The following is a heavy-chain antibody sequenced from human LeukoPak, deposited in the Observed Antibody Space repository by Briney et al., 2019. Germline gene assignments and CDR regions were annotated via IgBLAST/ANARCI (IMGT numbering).Heavy chain of an antibody. CDR2: INPNSGGT. CDR1: GYTFTGYY. CDR3: ARDRSIAVAASWFDP. D-gene: IGHD6-19*01. Sequence: ASVKVSCKASGYTFTGYYMHWLCQAPEQGLEWMGWINPNSGGTNYAQKFQGRVTMTRDTSISTAYMELSRLRSDDTAVYYCARDRSIAVAASWFDPWGQGTLVTVSS. J-gene: IGHJ5*02. V-gene: IGHV1-2*02.